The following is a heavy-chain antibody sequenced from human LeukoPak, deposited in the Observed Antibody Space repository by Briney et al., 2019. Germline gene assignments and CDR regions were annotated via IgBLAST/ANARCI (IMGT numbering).Heavy chain of an antibody. CDR3: AKLRTAMVRRGAFDI. D-gene: IGHD5-18*01. V-gene: IGHV3-23*01. Sequence: PGRSLRLSCAASGFTFSSYAMSWVRQAPGKGLEWVSAISGSGGSTYYADSVKGRFTTSRDNSKNTLYLQMNSLRAEDTAVYYCAKLRTAMVRRGAFDIWGQGTMVTVSS. CDR1: GFTFSSYA. CDR2: ISGSGGST. J-gene: IGHJ3*02.